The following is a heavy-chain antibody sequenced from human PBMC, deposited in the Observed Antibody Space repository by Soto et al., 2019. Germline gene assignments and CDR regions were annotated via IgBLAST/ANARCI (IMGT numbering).Heavy chain of an antibody. CDR3: ARDQVSAIFGVDEFDY. D-gene: IGHD3-3*01. V-gene: IGHV3-21*01. Sequence: PGGSLRLSCAASGFTFSSYSMNWVRQAPGKGLEWVSSISSSSSYIYYADSVKGRFTISRDNAKNSLYLQMNSLRAEDTAVYYCARDQVSAIFGVDEFDYWGQGTLVTVSS. CDR2: ISSSSSYI. CDR1: GFTFSSYS. J-gene: IGHJ4*02.